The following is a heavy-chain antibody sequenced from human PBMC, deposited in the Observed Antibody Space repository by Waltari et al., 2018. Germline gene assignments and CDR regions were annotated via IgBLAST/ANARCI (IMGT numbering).Heavy chain of an antibody. CDR1: GGTFSTYT. J-gene: IGHJ3*01. CDR3: ARDGNHGAFEV. Sequence: QVQLIQSGAEVKRPGSSVRVSCKVSGGTFSTYTLSWVRQAPGQGLEWMGGIIPIFEKSNYVQRFQSRVTFTADESTSTTYMELSSLKSDDTAVYYCARDGNHGAFEVWGQGTMVTVSS. CDR2: IIPIFEKS. V-gene: IGHV1-69*12. D-gene: IGHD1-26*01.